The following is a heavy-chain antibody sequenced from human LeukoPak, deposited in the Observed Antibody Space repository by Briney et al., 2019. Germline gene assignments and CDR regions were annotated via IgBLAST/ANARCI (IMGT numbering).Heavy chain of an antibody. V-gene: IGHV4-59*01. D-gene: IGHD1-26*01. Sequence: SETLSLTCTVSGGSISSYYWSWIRQPPGKGLEWIGYIYYSGSTNYNPSLKSRVTISVDTSKNQFSLKLSSVTAADTAVYYCARDRGGSYQQGYYFDYWGQGTLVTVSS. J-gene: IGHJ4*02. CDR3: ARDRGGSYQQGYYFDY. CDR1: GGSISSYY. CDR2: IYYSGST.